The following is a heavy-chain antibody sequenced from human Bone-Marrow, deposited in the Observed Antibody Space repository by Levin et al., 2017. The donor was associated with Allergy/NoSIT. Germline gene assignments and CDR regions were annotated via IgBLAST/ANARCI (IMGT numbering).Heavy chain of an antibody. D-gene: IGHD3-3*01. CDR1: GFRFSVFS. V-gene: IGHV3-74*03. J-gene: IGHJ6*02. Sequence: GGSLRLSCAASGFRFSVFSMNWVRQAPGKGLLWVAQINHNGSVTTYADSVKGRFTISRDNTKNTVYLQLRGLRGDDTAVYFCAKDMRAHYDFWSGHAMDVWGRGATVTVSS. CDR3: AKDMRAHYDFWSGHAMDV. CDR2: INHNGSVT.